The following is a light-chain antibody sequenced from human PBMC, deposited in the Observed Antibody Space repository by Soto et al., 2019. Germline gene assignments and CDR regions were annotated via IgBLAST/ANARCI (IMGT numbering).Light chain of an antibody. CDR2: KAS. Sequence: DIQMTQSPSTLSASVGDRVTITCRASQSISSWLAWYQQKPGKAPKLLIYKASSLESGVPSRFSGSGSWTDFTLTISSLQPDDFATYYCQQYNSYPTFGQGPKVEIK. CDR3: QQYNSYPT. V-gene: IGKV1-5*03. CDR1: QSISSW. J-gene: IGKJ1*01.